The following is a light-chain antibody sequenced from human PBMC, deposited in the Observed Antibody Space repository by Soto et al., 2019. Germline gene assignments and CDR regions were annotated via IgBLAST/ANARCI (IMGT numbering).Light chain of an antibody. J-gene: IGLJ1*01. V-gene: IGLV1-47*01. CDR2: RNS. Sequence: QSVLTQSPSASGTPGQRVTISCSGSASTIGRNYVYWYQQLPGTAPNLLIYRNSQRPSGVPDRFSGSKSGTSASLAISGLRSEDEADYYCAAWDDNLSGFYVFGDGTKSPS. CDR3: AAWDDNLSGFYV. CDR1: ASTIGRNY.